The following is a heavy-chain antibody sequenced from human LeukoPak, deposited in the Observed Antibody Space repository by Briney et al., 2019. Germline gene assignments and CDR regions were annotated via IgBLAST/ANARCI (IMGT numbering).Heavy chain of an antibody. J-gene: IGHJ4*02. V-gene: IGHV3-23*01. CDR1: GFTFSSYA. Sequence: GGSLRLSCAASGFTFSSYAMNWVRQAPGKGLEWVSTISSIGDSTNYADSVKGRFTISRDKTKNTLYLQMNSLRAEDTAVYYCAKSAYYDASGYYREYYFDYWGQGTLVTVSS. CDR2: ISSIGDST. D-gene: IGHD3-22*01. CDR3: AKSAYYDASGYYREYYFDY.